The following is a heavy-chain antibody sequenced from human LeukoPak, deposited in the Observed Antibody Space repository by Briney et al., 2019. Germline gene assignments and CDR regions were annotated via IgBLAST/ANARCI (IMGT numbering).Heavy chain of an antibody. D-gene: IGHD5-18*01. CDR1: GFTFSSYG. V-gene: IGHV3-30*02. Sequence: PGGSLRLSCAASGFTFSSYGIHWVRQAPGKGLEWVAFIRYDGSNKYYTDSVKGRFTISRDNSKNTLYLQMNSLRAEDTAVYYCARFRYGHLSGFDIWGQGTMVTVSS. CDR2: IRYDGSNK. CDR3: ARFRYGHLSGFDI. J-gene: IGHJ3*02.